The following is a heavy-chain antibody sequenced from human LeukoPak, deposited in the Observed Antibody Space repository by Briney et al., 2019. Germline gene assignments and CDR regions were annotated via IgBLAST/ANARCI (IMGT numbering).Heavy chain of an antibody. D-gene: IGHD1-1*01. Sequence: GESLKISCKGFGYSFTNFWIGWVRQMPGKGLGWMGIIYPGDSDTRYSPSFQGQVTISADKSISTAYLQWSSLKASDTAMYYCARARAGTKDYWGQGTLVTVSS. CDR1: GYSFTNFW. J-gene: IGHJ4*02. CDR2: IYPGDSDT. V-gene: IGHV5-51*01. CDR3: ARARAGTKDY.